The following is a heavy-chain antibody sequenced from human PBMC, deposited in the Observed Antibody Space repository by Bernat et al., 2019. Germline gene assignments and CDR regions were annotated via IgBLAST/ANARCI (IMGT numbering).Heavy chain of an antibody. CDR3: SRGTSTSAPYMDV. Sequence: QVQLVESGGGLVKPGGSLRLSCAASGFTFSDYYMSWIRQAPGKGLDWVSYISSSSSYTNYADSVKGRFTISRDNAKNSLYLQTHSLSVEDTAVYYCSRGTSTSAPYMDVWGKGTTVTVSS. CDR1: GFTFSDYY. J-gene: IGHJ6*03. V-gene: IGHV3-11*05. CDR2: ISSSSSYT.